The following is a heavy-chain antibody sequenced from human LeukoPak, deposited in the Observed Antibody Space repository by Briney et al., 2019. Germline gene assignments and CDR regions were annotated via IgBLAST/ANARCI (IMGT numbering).Heavy chain of an antibody. CDR3: ARHESQLLNQNWFDP. V-gene: IGHV5-51*01. D-gene: IGHD2-2*01. CDR2: IYPGDSDT. CDR1: GYRFTTYW. J-gene: IGHJ5*02. Sequence: GESLQISCKGSGYRFTTYWIGWVRQMPGKGLEWMGIIYPGDSDTRCSPSFQGQVTISADKSISTAYLQWSSLKASDTAMYYCARHESQLLNQNWFDPWGQGTLVTVSS.